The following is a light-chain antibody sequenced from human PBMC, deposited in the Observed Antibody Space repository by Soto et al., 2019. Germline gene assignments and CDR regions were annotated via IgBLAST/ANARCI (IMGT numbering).Light chain of an antibody. V-gene: IGLV4-69*01. Sequence: QLVLTQSPSASASLGASVKLTCTLSSGHINNAIAWHQQQAEKGPRLLMKLNSDGSHWKGDGIPDRFSGSSFGAERYLTISRLQSEDEGDYFCQTWGGGINWVFGGGTKLTVL. CDR2: LNSDGSH. CDR3: QTWGGGINWV. J-gene: IGLJ3*02. CDR1: SGHINNA.